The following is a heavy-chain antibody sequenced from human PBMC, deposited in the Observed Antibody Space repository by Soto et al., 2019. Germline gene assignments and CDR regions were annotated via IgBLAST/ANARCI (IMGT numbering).Heavy chain of an antibody. J-gene: IGHJ6*03. D-gene: IGHD2-15*01. Sequence: QVQLVQSGAEVKKPGASVKVSCRASGYTFTSYAMHWVRQAPGQRLEWMGWINAGNGNTKYSQKFQGRVTITRDTSASTAYMELSSLRSEDTAVYYCARRAVVRGYCSGGSCSGYYYMDVWGKGTTVTVSS. CDR3: ARRAVVRGYCSGGSCSGYYYMDV. V-gene: IGHV1-3*01. CDR1: GYTFTSYA. CDR2: INAGNGNT.